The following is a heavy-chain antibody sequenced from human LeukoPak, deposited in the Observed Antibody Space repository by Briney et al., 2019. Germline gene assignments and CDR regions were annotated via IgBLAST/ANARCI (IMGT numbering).Heavy chain of an antibody. D-gene: IGHD1-20*01. CDR3: ARHYHYNWNYYYGMDV. J-gene: IGHJ6*02. CDR1: GYSFTTYW. V-gene: IGHV5-51*01. CDR2: IYPGDSDT. Sequence: GESLKISCKASGYSFTTYWIGWVRQMPGKGLEWMGTIYPGDSDTSYSPSFQGQVTISAGKSISTAYLQWSSLKASDTAMYYCARHYHYNWNYYYGMDVWGQGTTVTVSS.